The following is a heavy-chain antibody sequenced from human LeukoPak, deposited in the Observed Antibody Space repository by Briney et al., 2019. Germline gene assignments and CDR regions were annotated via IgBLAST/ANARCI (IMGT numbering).Heavy chain of an antibody. J-gene: IGHJ2*01. V-gene: IGHV4-59*01. CDR1: GGSISSYY. D-gene: IGHD3-22*01. CDR3: ARNYDSSANWYFDL. Sequence: PSETLSLTCTVSGGSISSYYWNWIRQPPGKGLEWIGYIYYSGSTNYNPSLKSRVTISVDTSKNQFSLKLSSVTAADTAVYYCARNYDSSANWYFDLWGRGTLVTVSS. CDR2: IYYSGST.